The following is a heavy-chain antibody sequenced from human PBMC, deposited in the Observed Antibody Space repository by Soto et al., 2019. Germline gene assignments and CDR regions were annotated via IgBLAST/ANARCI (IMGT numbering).Heavy chain of an antibody. CDR1: GYNFAPYW. V-gene: IGHV5-51*01. CDR3: ARQVVYGDYASNYFDP. D-gene: IGHD4-17*01. J-gene: IGHJ5*02. Sequence: ASLKISCKASGYNFAPYWIAWVRQMPGQGLEYMGIIYPGDSDARYSPSFQGQVTFSADKSINTAYLQRSSLTASDTAIYYCARQVVYGDYASNYFDPWGQGILVTVS. CDR2: IYPGDSDA.